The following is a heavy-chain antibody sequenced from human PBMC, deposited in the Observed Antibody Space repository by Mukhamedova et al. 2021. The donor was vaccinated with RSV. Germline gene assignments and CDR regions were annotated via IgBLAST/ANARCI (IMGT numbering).Heavy chain of an antibody. V-gene: IGHV4-59*08. D-gene: IGHD3-3*01. Sequence: GLEWIGYIYYSGSTNYNPSLKSRVTISVDTSKNQFSLKLSSVTAADTAVYYCARGYDFWSGLEYLDLWGRGTLVTVSS. CDR3: ARGYDFWSGLEYLDL. CDR2: IYYSGST. J-gene: IGHJ2*01.